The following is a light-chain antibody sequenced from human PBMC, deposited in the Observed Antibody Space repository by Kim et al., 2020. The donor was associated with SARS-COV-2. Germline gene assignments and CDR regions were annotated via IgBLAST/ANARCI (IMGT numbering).Light chain of an antibody. J-gene: IGKJ2*01. CDR2: DAF. CDR1: QGIGSS. CDR3: QQRSNWYT. Sequence: PGESATLSCGASQGIGSSLAWYQHKPGQAPRLLIYDAFNRATGIPARFSGSGSGTDFTLTISSLEPEDFAVYYCQQRSNWYTFGQGTKLEI. V-gene: IGKV3-11*01.